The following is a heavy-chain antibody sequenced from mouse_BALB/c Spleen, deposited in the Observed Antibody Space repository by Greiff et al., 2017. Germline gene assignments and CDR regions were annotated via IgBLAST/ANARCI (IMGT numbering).Heavy chain of an antibody. J-gene: IGHJ2*01. CDR1: GFSLTGYG. CDR3: ARLWLRRTPYFDY. D-gene: IGHD2-2*01. CDR2: IWGDGST. V-gene: IGHV2-6-7*01. Sequence: VQLQQSGPGLVAPSQSLSITCTVSGFSLTGYGVNWVRQPPGKGLEWLGMIWGDGSTDYNSALKSRLSISKDNSKSQVFLKMNSLQTDDTARYYCARLWLRRTPYFDYWGQGTTLTVSS.